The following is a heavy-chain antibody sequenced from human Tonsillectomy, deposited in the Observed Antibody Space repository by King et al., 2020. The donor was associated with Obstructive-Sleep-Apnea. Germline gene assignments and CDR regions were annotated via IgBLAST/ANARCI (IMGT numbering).Heavy chain of an antibody. J-gene: IGHJ4*02. Sequence: VQLVESGGGLVQPGGSLRLSCAASGFTFSSYAMSWVRQAPGKGLECVSAISGSGGSTYYADPVKGRFTISRDNSKNTLYLQMNSLRAEDTAVYYCAKDSPAVSSPAYYFNYWGQGTLVTVSS. CDR1: GFTFSSYA. CDR3: AKDSPAVSSPAYYFNY. V-gene: IGHV3-23*04. CDR2: ISGSGGST. D-gene: IGHD6-6*01.